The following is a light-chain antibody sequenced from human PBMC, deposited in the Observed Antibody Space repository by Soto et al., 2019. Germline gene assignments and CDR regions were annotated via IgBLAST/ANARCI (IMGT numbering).Light chain of an antibody. CDR2: AIS. Sequence: DIQMTQSPSSLSASVGDRVTITCRASQVISSYLAWYQQKPGKVPQLLIYAISRLQSGVPSRFSGSGSGTDFTLTISSLQPEDVATYYCQQYHSAPFNFGPGTKVDIK. V-gene: IGKV1-27*01. CDR3: QQYHSAPFN. J-gene: IGKJ3*01. CDR1: QVISSY.